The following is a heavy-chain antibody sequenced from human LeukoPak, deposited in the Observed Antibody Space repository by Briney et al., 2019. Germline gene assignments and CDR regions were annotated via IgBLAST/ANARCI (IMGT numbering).Heavy chain of an antibody. CDR3: ATALSYETRFNYGLDV. V-gene: IGHV1-46*01. CDR1: GYIFSKYF. J-gene: IGHJ6*02. Sequence: ASVKVSCKTSGYIFSKYFMQWVRQAPGQGLEWMGIIHPSSGNTNYAQKFQGGVTMTRDTSTNTVYLELSGLRSEATAVYYCATALSYETRFNYGLDVWGQGTTVIVSS. CDR2: IHPSSGNT. D-gene: IGHD3-22*01.